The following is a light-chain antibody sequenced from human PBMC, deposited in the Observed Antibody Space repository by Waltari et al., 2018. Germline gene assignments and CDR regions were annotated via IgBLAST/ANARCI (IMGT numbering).Light chain of an antibody. CDR2: GAS. CDR3: QQYNNWPKT. Sequence: EIVMTQSPATLSVSPGERATLSCRASQSVSSNLAWYQRKPGQAPRLLIYGASTRATGIPARFSGSGSGTEFTLTINSLQSEDFAVYYCQQYNNWPKTFGQGTKLEIK. CDR1: QSVSSN. V-gene: IGKV3-15*01. J-gene: IGKJ2*01.